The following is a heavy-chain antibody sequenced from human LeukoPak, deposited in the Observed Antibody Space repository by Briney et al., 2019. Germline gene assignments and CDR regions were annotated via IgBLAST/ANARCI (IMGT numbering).Heavy chain of an antibody. V-gene: IGHV1-2*06. D-gene: IGHD7-27*01. CDR3: ARDFSSTSNWELDY. J-gene: IGHJ4*02. Sequence: ASVKVSCKASGYTFTDYFIHRVRQAPEQGLEWMGRINPKNGDTESAQQFQGRVTMTRDTSISTAYMELIWLRSDDTAIYYCARDFSSTSNWELDYWGQGTLVTVSP. CDR1: GYTFTDYF. CDR2: INPKNGDT.